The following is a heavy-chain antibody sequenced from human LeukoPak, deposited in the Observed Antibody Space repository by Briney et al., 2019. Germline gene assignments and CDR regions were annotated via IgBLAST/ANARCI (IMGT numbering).Heavy chain of an antibody. J-gene: IGHJ6*02. CDR1: GFTFSSYE. V-gene: IGHV3-48*03. CDR2: ISSSGSTI. CDR3: ARVGGCSSTSCYTPWNYYGMDV. Sequence: PGGSLRLSCAASGFTFSSYEVNWVRQAPDKGLEWLSYISSSGSTIYYAESVKGRYTISRDSAKNSLYLQMNSLRAEDTAVYYCARVGGCSSTSCYTPWNYYGMDVWGQGTTVTVSS. D-gene: IGHD2-2*02.